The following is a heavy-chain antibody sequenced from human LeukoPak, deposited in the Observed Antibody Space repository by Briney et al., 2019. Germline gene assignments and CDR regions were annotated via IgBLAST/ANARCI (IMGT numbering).Heavy chain of an antibody. CDR2: IGNKGNSYIT. D-gene: IGHD3-10*01. CDR3: ASTGWVRGFDY. J-gene: IGHJ4*02. CDR1: GFTLSDHF. V-gene: IGHV3-72*01. Sequence: GGSLRLSCAASGFTLSDHFMDWVRQAPGKGLEWVGRIGNKGNSYITEYAASVEGRFTISRDDSKKSLYLQMNSLKTEDTAVYYCASTGWVRGFDYWGQGTPVTVSS.